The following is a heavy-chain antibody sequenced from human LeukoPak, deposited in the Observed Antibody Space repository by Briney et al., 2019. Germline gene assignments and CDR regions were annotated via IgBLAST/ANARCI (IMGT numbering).Heavy chain of an antibody. CDR2: INSDGSST. J-gene: IGHJ6*03. CDR1: GFTFSSYW. D-gene: IGHD5-12*01. V-gene: IGHV3-74*01. CDR3: VSGYDNYYYYYYMDV. Sequence: GGSLRLSCAPSGFTFSSYWMHWVRQARGKGLVWVSRINSDGSSTSYADSVKGRFTISRDNAKNTLYLQMNSLRAEDTAVYYCVSGYDNYYYYYYMDVWGKGTTVTVSS.